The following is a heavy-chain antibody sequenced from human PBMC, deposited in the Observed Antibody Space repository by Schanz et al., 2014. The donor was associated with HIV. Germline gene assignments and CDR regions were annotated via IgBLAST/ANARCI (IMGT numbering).Heavy chain of an antibody. CDR2: ISGGGAGT. D-gene: IGHD2-15*01. CDR3: ARTHYSVVSSRAMDV. J-gene: IGHJ6*02. V-gene: IGHV3-23*01. Sequence: EVQLLESGGGSVQPGGSLRLSCAASGFTLSSYSMNWVRQAPGKGLEWVSAISGGGAGTYYADSVKGRLTISRDNSKNTLYLQMNSLRAEDTAVYYCARTHYSVVSSRAMDVWGQGTTVTVSS. CDR1: GFTLSSYS.